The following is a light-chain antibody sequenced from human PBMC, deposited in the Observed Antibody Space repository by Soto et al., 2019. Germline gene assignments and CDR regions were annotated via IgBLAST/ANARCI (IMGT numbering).Light chain of an antibody. CDR3: AAWDDSLNGGV. J-gene: IGLJ3*02. Sequence: QSVLTQPPSASGTPGQRVTISCSGSSSNIGSNTVNWYQQLPGTAPNLLIYSNNQRPSGVPDRFSGSKSGTSASLAISGLQSEDEADYYCAAWDDSLNGGVFGGGTKVTVL. CDR2: SNN. CDR1: SSNIGSNT. V-gene: IGLV1-44*01.